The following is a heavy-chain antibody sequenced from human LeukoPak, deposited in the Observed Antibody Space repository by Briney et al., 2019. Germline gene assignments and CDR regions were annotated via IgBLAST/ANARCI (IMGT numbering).Heavy chain of an antibody. J-gene: IGHJ5*02. V-gene: IGHV4-4*07. CDR1: GVSLSTYY. D-gene: IGHD6-19*01. CDR2: VHSSGGT. CDR3: VRELAVAGTVTHRFDP. Sequence: PSETLSLACTVSGVSLSTYYWTWIRQPAGKGLEWIGRVHSSGGTNYNPSLKSRLSMSVDTSKKQVSLKLSSVTAADTAIYYCVRELAVAGTVTHRFDPWGQGTLVTVSS.